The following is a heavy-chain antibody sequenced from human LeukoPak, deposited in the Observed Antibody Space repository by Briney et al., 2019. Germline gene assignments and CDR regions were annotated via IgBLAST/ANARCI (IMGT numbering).Heavy chain of an antibody. D-gene: IGHD3-9*01. V-gene: IGHV4-34*01. CDR1: GGSFSGYY. CDR2: INHSGST. J-gene: IGHJ5*02. CDR3: ARDPGYDILTGYRLDWWFDP. Sequence: SETLSLTCAVYGGSFSGYYWSWIRQPPGKGLEWIGEINHSGSTNYNPSLKSRVTISVDTSKNQFSLKLSSVTAADTAVYYCARDPGYDILTGYRLDWWFDPWGQGTLVTVSS.